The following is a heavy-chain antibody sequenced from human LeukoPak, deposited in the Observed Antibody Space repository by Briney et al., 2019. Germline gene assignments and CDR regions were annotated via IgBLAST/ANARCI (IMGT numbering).Heavy chain of an antibody. D-gene: IGHD6-13*01. CDR2: INHSGST. V-gene: IGHV4-34*01. Sequence: TSETLSLTCAVYGGSFSGYNWSWIRQPPGKGLEWIGEINHSGSTNYNPSLKSRVTISVDTSKNQFSLKLSSVTAADTAVYYCARGGISSWYYFDYWGQGTLVTVSS. CDR1: GGSFSGYN. CDR3: ARGGISSWYYFDY. J-gene: IGHJ4*02.